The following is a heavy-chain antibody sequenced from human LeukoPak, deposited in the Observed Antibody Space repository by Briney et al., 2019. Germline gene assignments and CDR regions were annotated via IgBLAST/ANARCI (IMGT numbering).Heavy chain of an antibody. V-gene: IGHV1-2*02. CDR3: ARGGPYCYDSSGYYYPDAFDI. J-gene: IGHJ3*02. D-gene: IGHD3-22*01. CDR2: INPNSGGT. CDR1: GYTFTGYY. Sequence: GASVKVSCKASGYTFTGYYMHWVRQAPGQGLEWMGWINPNSGGTNYAQKFQGRVTMTRDTSISTAYMELSRLRSDDTAVYYCARGGPYCYDSSGYYYPDAFDIWGQGTMVTVSS.